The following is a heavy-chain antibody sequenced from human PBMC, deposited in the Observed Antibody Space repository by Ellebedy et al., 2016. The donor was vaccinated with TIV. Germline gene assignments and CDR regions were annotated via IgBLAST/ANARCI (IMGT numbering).Heavy chain of an antibody. CDR3: ARAQRNLPEYSSGWYAAFGI. CDR2: IDWDDDK. J-gene: IGHJ3*02. D-gene: IGHD6-19*01. Sequence: SGPTLVXPTQTLTLTCTFSGFSLSTSGMCVSWIRQPPGKALEWLALIDWDDDKYYSTSLKTRLTISKDTSKNQVVLTMTNMDPVDTATYYCARAQRNLPEYSSGWYAAFGIWGQGTMVTVSS. V-gene: IGHV2-70*01. CDR1: GFSLSTSGMC.